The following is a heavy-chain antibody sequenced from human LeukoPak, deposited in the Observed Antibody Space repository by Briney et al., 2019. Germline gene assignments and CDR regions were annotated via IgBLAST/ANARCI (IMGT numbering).Heavy chain of an antibody. Sequence: PSETLSLTCAVYGGSFSGYYWSWIRQPPGKGLEWIGEINHSGSTNYNPSLKSRVTISVDTSKNQFSLKLSSVTAADTAVYYCARQFEYQLLSGFDYWGQGTLVTVSS. J-gene: IGHJ4*02. CDR2: INHSGST. CDR3: ARQFEYQLLSGFDY. V-gene: IGHV4-34*01. CDR1: GGSFSGYY. D-gene: IGHD2-2*01.